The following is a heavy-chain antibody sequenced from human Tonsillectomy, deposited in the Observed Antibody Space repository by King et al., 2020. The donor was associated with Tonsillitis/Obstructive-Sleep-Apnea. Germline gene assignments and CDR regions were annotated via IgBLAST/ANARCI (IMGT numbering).Heavy chain of an antibody. CDR1: GFTFSRYA. CDR3: AKELEEGGQGLTTDWFDP. V-gene: IGHV3-30*18. CDR2: ISFDGSNK. Sequence: VQLVESGGGVVQPGRSLRLSCAASGFTFSRYAMHWVRQAPGKGLEWVAVISFDGSNKYYADSVKGRFTISRDNSKYTQYLQINSLRGEDTAVYYCAKELEEGGQGLTTDWFDPWGQGTLVTVSS. J-gene: IGHJ5*02. D-gene: IGHD4-11*01.